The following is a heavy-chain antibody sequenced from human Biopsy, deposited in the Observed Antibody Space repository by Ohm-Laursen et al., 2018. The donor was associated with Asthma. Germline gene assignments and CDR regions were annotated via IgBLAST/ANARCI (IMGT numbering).Heavy chain of an antibody. CDR1: GASITSSAYY. V-gene: IGHV4-39*01. CDR2: MYYGETT. CDR3: ARHDHRWDSYADF. J-gene: IGHJ4*02. D-gene: IGHD2-2*01. Sequence: SETLSLTCTVSGASITSSAYYWGWIRQPPGKGLEWIGSMYYGETTYYSPSLKIRVTISVDTSKIQFSLILTSVTAADTAVYYCARHDHRWDSYADFWGQGTLVTVSS.